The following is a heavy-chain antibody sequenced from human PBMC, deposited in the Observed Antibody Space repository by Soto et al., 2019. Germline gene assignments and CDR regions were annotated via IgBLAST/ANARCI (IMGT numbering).Heavy chain of an antibody. Sequence: GGSLRLSCAASGFTFSSYAMSWVRQAPGKGLEWVSAISGSGGSTYYADSVKGRFTISRDNSKNTRYLQMNSLRAEDTAVYYCAKGFFPDYGDYVWYYYYGMDVWGQGTTVTVSS. D-gene: IGHD4-17*01. CDR1: GFTFSSYA. V-gene: IGHV3-23*01. CDR3: AKGFFPDYGDYVWYYYYGMDV. J-gene: IGHJ6*02. CDR2: ISGSGGST.